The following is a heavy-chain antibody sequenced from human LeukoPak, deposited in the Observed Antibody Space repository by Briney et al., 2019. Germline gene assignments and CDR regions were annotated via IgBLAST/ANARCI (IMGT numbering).Heavy chain of an antibody. CDR2: IRSDGTI. CDR3: ARDNIWAFDI. D-gene: IGHD3-9*01. Sequence: GGSLRLSREASGFTSFNFPMTWVRKAPGKGLEWVSHIRSDGTITYADSVKGRFTISRDDAKTSVYLQMNSLRDEDTAMYYCARDNIWAFDIWGQGTMVTVSS. V-gene: IGHV3-48*02. CDR1: GFTSFNFP. J-gene: IGHJ3*02.